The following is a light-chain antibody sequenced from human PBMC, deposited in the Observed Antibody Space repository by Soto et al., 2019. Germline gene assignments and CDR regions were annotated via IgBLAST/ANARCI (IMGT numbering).Light chain of an antibody. CDR3: HQYGGSPQT. V-gene: IGKV3-20*01. CDR2: GAS. J-gene: IGKJ1*01. CDR1: QSVSKY. Sequence: EIVLTQSPGTLALSPGEGATLSCRASQSVSKYLAWYQQKPGRAPRLLIYGASSRATGIPDSFSGSGSGTDFTLTISRLEPEDFAVYYCHQYGGSPQTFGQGTKV.